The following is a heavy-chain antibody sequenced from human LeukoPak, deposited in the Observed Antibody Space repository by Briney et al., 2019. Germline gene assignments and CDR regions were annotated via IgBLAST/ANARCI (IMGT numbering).Heavy chain of an antibody. CDR3: SKERGGGVAGEIDY. V-gene: IGHV3-23*01. D-gene: IGHD6-19*01. CDR1: GLPFSSYA. CDR2: ISGSGGST. Sequence: GGSLRLSWAASGLPFSSYAMSWVRQAPGKGLEWVAAISGSGGSTYYPDAVQGRCTISSDNSKNTLFPQMNRPKAEDPAEYYWSKERGGGVAGEIDYWGQGTLVTVSS. J-gene: IGHJ4*02.